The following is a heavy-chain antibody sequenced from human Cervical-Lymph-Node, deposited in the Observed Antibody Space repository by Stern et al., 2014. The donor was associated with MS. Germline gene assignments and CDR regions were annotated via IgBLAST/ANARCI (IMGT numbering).Heavy chain of an antibody. CDR3: ARARGLGESYYFDY. CDR1: GFTFSSYD. J-gene: IGHJ4*02. V-gene: IGHV3-13*01. Sequence: EVQLLESGGGLVQPGGSLRLSCAASGFTFSSYDMHWVRQATGKGLEWVSAIGTAGDTYYPGSVKGRFTISRENAKNSLYLQMNSLRAGDTAVYYCARARGLGESYYFDYWGQGTLVTVSS. D-gene: IGHD3-16*01. CDR2: IGTAGDT.